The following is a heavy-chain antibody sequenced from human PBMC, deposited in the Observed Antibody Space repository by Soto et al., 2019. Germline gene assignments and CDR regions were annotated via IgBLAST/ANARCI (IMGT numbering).Heavy chain of an antibody. CDR3: ARERGEGVATIGDDYYYYGMDV. V-gene: IGHV1-69*06. D-gene: IGHD5-12*01. J-gene: IGHJ6*02. CDR2: IIPIFGTA. CDR1: GGTFSSYA. Sequence: SVNVSCKASGGTFSSYAISWVRRAPGQGLEWMGGIIPIFGTANYAQKFQGRVTITADKSTSTAYMELSSLRSEDTAVYYCARERGEGVATIGDDYYYYGMDVWGQGTTVTVS.